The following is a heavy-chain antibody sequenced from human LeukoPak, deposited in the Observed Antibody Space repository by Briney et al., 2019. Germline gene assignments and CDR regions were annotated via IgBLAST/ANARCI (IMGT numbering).Heavy chain of an antibody. CDR1: GFTFSSYG. CDR3: TKPFQPLTLYAAGDC. J-gene: IGHJ4*02. Sequence: PGGSLRLSCAASGFTFSSYGMHWVRQAPGKGLEWVAGISDDGTNKDYADSVKGRFSISRDNSKNTLYLQMNSLRAEDTAVYHCTKPFQPLTLYAAGDCWGRGTLVTVSS. D-gene: IGHD1-14*01. CDR2: ISDDGTNK. V-gene: IGHV3-30*18.